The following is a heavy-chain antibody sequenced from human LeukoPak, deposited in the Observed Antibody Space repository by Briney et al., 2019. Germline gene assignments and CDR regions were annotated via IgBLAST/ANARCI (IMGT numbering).Heavy chain of an antibody. CDR1: GFTFSSYG. CDR3: ARDSHDFWSGTPISGVDY. J-gene: IGHJ4*02. Sequence: GGSLRLSCAASGFTFSSYGMHWVRQAPGKGLEWVAFIRYDGSNKYYADSVKGRFTISRDNAKNSLYLQMNSLRAEDTAVYYCARDSHDFWSGTPISGVDYWGQGTLVTVSS. D-gene: IGHD3-3*01. CDR2: IRYDGSNK. V-gene: IGHV3-30*02.